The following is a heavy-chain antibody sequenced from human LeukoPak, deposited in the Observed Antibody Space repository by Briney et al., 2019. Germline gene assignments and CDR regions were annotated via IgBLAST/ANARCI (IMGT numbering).Heavy chain of an antibody. Sequence: KSGGSLRLSCAASGFGFSNFAMSWVRQAPGKGLEWISYISVGGSDEDYADSVKGRFSISRDNAKNSLFLQMNSLRVEDTAVYYCARDVGFNNGWPAWGQGTLVTVSS. V-gene: IGHV3-21*05. CDR1: GFGFSNFA. CDR2: ISVGGSDE. J-gene: IGHJ5*02. CDR3: ARDVGFNNGWPA. D-gene: IGHD6-19*01.